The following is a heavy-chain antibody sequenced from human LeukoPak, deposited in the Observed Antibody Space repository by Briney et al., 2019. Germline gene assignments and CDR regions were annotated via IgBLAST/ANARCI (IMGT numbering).Heavy chain of an antibody. CDR2: ISSGGGST. CDR3: AKRGILTAYSAPYFDY. CDR1: GFTFSSCG. J-gene: IGHJ4*02. Sequence: GGSLRLSCVASGFTFSSCGMSWVRQAPGKGLEWVSGISSGGGSTYYADSVKGRFTISRDNSKNTLYLQMNSLGVEDTAIYYCAKRGILTAYSAPYFDYWGQGTLATVSS. V-gene: IGHV3-23*01. D-gene: IGHD3-9*01.